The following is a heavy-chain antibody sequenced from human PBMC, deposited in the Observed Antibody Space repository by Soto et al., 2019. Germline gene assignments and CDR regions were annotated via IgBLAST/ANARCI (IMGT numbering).Heavy chain of an antibody. Sequence: ASVKVSCTASGYTFTSYGISWVRQAPGQGLEWMGWISAYNGNTNYAQKLQGRVTMTTDTSTSTAYMELRSLRSDDTAVYYCARKGYYDSSGYRAFDIWGQGTMVTVSS. CDR2: ISAYNGNT. D-gene: IGHD3-22*01. J-gene: IGHJ3*02. V-gene: IGHV1-18*01. CDR1: GYTFTSYG. CDR3: ARKGYYDSSGYRAFDI.